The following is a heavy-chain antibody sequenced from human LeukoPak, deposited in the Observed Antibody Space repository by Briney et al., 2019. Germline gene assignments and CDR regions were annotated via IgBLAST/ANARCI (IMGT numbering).Heavy chain of an antibody. CDR1: GGSISSHY. V-gene: IGHV4-59*11. D-gene: IGHD6-13*01. J-gene: IGHJ4*02. Sequence: SETLSLTCTVSGGSISSHYWSWIRQPPGKGLEWIGYIYYSGSTNYNPSLKSRVTISVDTSKNQISLKLSSVTAADTAVYYCARAPRKHSSSWYGGLDYWGQGTLVTVSS. CDR3: ARAPRKHSSSWYGGLDY. CDR2: IYYSGST.